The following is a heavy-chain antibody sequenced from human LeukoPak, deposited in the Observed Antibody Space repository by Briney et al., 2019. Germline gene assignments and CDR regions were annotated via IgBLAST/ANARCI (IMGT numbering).Heavy chain of an antibody. D-gene: IGHD1-26*01. CDR3: AEGGY. Sequence: SETLSLTCGVSGGYVTTTNWWTWVRQPPGKGLEWIGSIYYSGSTYYNPSLKSRVTISVDTSKNQFSLKLSSVTAADTAVYYCAEGGYWGRGTLVTVSS. CDR1: GGYVTTTNW. CDR2: IYYSGST. J-gene: IGHJ4*02. V-gene: IGHV4-39*01.